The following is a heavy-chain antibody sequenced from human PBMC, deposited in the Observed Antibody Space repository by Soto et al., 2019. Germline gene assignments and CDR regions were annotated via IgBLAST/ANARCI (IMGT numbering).Heavy chain of an antibody. CDR1: GFTFSNYP. J-gene: IGHJ6*02. CDR2: ISDDRNNK. CDR3: AREMESSSGDYYPYGMDV. D-gene: IGHD6-6*01. V-gene: IGHV3-30-3*01. Sequence: GGSLRLSCAASGFTFSNYPLHWVRQAPGKGLEWVAFISDDRNNKYYADSVKGRFTISSDNSKNTLFLQMNSLRGEDTAVYFCAREMESSSGDYYPYGMDVCGPGTTVTVSS.